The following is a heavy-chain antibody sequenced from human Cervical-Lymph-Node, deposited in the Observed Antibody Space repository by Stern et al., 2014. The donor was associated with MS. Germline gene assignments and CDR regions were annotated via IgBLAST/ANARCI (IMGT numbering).Heavy chain of an antibody. Sequence: QVQLQESGPGLVKTSQTLSLTCTVSGDSISTPGYYWSWIRQLPGKGLEWIGYIYYSGSSYNNPSLSSRVTMSVDTSKKHFSLTLTSVTAADTAVYYCSRHLDWSLDTWGQGTLVTVSS. CDR3: SRHLDWSLDT. CDR1: GDSISTPGYY. J-gene: IGHJ5*02. D-gene: IGHD3-9*01. CDR2: IYYSGSS. V-gene: IGHV4-31*03.